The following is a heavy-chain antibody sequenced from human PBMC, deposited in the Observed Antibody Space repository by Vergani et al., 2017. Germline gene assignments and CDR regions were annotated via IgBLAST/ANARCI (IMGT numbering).Heavy chain of an antibody. D-gene: IGHD3-10*01. Sequence: EVQLLESGGGLVQPGASLRLSCAASGFTFSSYAMSWVRQAPGKGLEWVSAISGSGGSTYYADSVKGRFTITRDNSKNTLYLQWNSLRAEDTAIYYCAKKRNPDYCGSGSCYSSALDYWGQGTLVTVSS. CDR3: AKKRNPDYCGSGSCYSSALDY. V-gene: IGHV3-23*01. CDR2: ISGSGGST. CDR1: GFTFSSYA. J-gene: IGHJ4*02.